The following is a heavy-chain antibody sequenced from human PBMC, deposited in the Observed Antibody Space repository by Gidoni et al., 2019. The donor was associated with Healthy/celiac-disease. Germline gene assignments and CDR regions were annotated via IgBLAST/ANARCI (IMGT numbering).Heavy chain of an antibody. V-gene: IGHV3-23*01. CDR1: GFTFSSYA. CDR3: AKERLQYYYGSGSSFDY. J-gene: IGHJ4*02. D-gene: IGHD3-10*01. CDR2: ISGSGGST. Sequence: EVQLLESGGGLVQPGGSLRLSCAASGFTFSSYAMSWVRQAPGKGLEWVSAISGSGGSTYYADSVKCRFTISRDNSKNTLYLQMNSLRAEDTAVYYCAKERLQYYYGSGSSFDYWGQGTLVTVSS.